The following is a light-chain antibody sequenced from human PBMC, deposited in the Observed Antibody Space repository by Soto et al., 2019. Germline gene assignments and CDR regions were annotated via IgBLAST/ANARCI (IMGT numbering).Light chain of an antibody. J-gene: IGLJ1*01. Sequence: QSVLAQPASLSVSPGQSIGISCAGTISDVGGYNSVSWYQQHPGKAPKLMIYDVSNRPSGVSNRFSGSKSVNTASLTISGLQAEDEADYYCCSFTSSSTPGYVFGTGTKVTVL. V-gene: IGLV2-14*03. CDR3: CSFTSSSTPGYV. CDR1: ISDVGGYNS. CDR2: DVS.